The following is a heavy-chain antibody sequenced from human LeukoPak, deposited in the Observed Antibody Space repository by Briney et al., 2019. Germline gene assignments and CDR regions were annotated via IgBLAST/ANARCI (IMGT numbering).Heavy chain of an antibody. CDR2: IYYSGST. D-gene: IGHD4-23*01. CDR3: ATSPQYGGY. Sequence: SQTLSLTCTVSGGSISSSGYCWGWIRQPPGKGLEWIGTIYYSGSTQNNPSLKSRATISVDTSKNQFSLKLSSVTAADTAVYYCATSPQYGGYLGQGTLVTVSS. V-gene: IGHV4-39*01. CDR1: GGSISSSGYC. J-gene: IGHJ4*02.